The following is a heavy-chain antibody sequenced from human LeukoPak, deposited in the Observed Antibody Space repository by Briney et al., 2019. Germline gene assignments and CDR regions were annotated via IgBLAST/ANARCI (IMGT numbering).Heavy chain of an antibody. J-gene: IGHJ4*02. V-gene: IGHV4-59*01. Sequence: SETLSLTCTVSSGSISSYYWSWIRQPPGKGLEWIGYIYYSGSTNYNPSLKSRVTISVDTSKNQFSLKLSSVTAADTAVYYCARALRITMVRGISDYFDYWGQGTLVTVSS. CDR2: IYYSGST. CDR3: ARALRITMVRGISDYFDY. CDR1: SGSISSYY. D-gene: IGHD3-10*01.